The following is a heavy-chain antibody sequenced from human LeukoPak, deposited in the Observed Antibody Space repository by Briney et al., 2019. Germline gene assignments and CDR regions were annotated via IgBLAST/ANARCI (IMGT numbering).Heavy chain of an antibody. D-gene: IGHD2-15*01. J-gene: IGHJ4*02. CDR2: ISVSGGSK. Sequence: PGGSLRLSCAASGFTFSSYAMSWVCQAPGKGLEWVSAISVSGGSKYYADSVRGRFTISRDNSKNTLYLQMNSLRAEDTAIYYCAKRVVVAATTYYFDYWGQGTLVTVSS. V-gene: IGHV3-23*01. CDR1: GFTFSSYA. CDR3: AKRVVVAATTYYFDY.